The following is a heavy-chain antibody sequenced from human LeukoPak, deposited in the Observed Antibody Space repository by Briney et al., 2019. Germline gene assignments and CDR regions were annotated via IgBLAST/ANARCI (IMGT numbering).Heavy chain of an antibody. CDR2: ISSRSRTI. J-gene: IGHJ6*03. Sequence: PGGSLRLSCAASGFTFSNYSMNWVRQAPGKGLEWVSYISSRSRTIYYADSVKGRFTISRDNAKNSLYLQMNSLRAEDTAVYYRAREKVTHMDVWGKGTTVTISS. D-gene: IGHD2-15*01. V-gene: IGHV3-48*04. CDR3: AREKVTHMDV. CDR1: GFTFSNYS.